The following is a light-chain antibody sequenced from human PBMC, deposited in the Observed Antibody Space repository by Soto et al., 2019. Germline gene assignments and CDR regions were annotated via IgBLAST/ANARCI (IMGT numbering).Light chain of an antibody. V-gene: IGKV3-15*01. CDR3: QQYNNRPLT. J-gene: IGKJ4*01. CDR1: QSVSSS. CDR2: GAS. Sequence: ETVMAQSPCPLSVSPRERALRSCRASQSVSSSLAWYQQKPGQAPRLLIYGASTRATGIPARFSGSGSGTEFTLIISSLQSEDFAGYYCQQYNNRPLTFGGGTKVDIK.